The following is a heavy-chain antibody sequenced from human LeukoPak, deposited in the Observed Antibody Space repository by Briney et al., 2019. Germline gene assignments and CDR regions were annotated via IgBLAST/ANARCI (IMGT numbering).Heavy chain of an antibody. Sequence: SETLSLTCTVSGYSISSGYYWGWIRQPAGKGLEWIGRIYTSGSTNYNPSLKSRVTISVDTSKNQFSLKLSSVTAADTAVYYCARNSCPSGSCYDNRGYFDYWGQGTLVTVSS. J-gene: IGHJ4*02. CDR1: GYSISSGYY. CDR2: IYTSGST. V-gene: IGHV4-61*02. D-gene: IGHD2-15*01. CDR3: ARNSCPSGSCYDNRGYFDY.